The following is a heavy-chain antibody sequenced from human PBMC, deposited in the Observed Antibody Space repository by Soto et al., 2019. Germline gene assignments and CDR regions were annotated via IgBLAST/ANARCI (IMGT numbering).Heavy chain of an antibody. V-gene: IGHV1-18*01. CDR1: GYTFSNFG. J-gene: IGHJ6*02. CDR2: ISGYNGNT. CDR3: ARDKGYGFGWSSSSGMDV. Sequence: QVQLVQSGAEVKKPGASVKVSCKASGYTFSNFGLSWVRQAPGQGLEWMGWISGYNGNTNSAQKFQGRVTMTTDTSTSTAYMEVRGLPSCDTAVYYCARDKGYGFGWSSSSGMDVWGQGTTVTVSS. D-gene: IGHD5-18*01.